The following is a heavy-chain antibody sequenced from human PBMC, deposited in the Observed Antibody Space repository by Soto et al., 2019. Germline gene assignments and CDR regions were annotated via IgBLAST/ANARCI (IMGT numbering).Heavy chain of an antibody. CDR2: IWYDGSNK. Sequence: PGGSLRLSCAASGFTFSNYGMHWVRQAPGKGLEWVAGIWYDGSNKYYADSVKGRFTISRDNSKNTLYLQMNSLRAEDTAVYYCARDRFNLRYCSSTSCYTYGMDVWGQGTTVTVSS. J-gene: IGHJ6*02. D-gene: IGHD2-2*02. V-gene: IGHV3-33*01. CDR1: GFTFSNYG. CDR3: ARDRFNLRYCSSTSCYTYGMDV.